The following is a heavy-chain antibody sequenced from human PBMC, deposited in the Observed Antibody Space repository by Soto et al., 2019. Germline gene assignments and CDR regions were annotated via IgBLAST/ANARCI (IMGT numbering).Heavy chain of an antibody. D-gene: IGHD2-8*01. J-gene: IGHJ6*02. CDR3: ARGDSTDCSNGVCSFFYNHDMDV. CDR2: INPKSGGT. CDR1: GYSFTDYH. Sequence: ASVKVSCKASGYSFTDYHIHWVRQAPGQGPEWLGRINPKSGGTSTAQKFQGWVTMTTDTSISTASMELTRLTSDGTAIYYCARGDSTDCSNGVCSFFYNHDMDVWGQGTTVTVSS. V-gene: IGHV1-2*04.